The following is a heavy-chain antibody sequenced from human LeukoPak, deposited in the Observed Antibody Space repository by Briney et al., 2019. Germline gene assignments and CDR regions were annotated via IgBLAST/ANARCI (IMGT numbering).Heavy chain of an antibody. J-gene: IGHJ5*02. Sequence: KPSETLSLTCAVYGGSFSGYYWSWIRQPPGKGLEWIGEVNHSGSTNYNPSLKSRVTISVDTSKNQFSLKLSSVTAADTAVYYCASRRRRYSSGWSTINWFDPWGQGTLVTVSS. D-gene: IGHD6-19*01. CDR2: VNHSGST. CDR3: ASRRRRYSSGWSTINWFDP. V-gene: IGHV4-34*01. CDR1: GGSFSGYY.